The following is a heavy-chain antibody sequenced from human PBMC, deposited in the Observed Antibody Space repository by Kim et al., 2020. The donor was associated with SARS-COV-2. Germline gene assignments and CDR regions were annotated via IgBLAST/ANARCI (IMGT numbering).Heavy chain of an antibody. V-gene: IGHV4-59*01. CDR3: ARNSYSSGWYNWFDP. D-gene: IGHD6-19*01. Sequence: PSLKSRVTISVDTSKNQFSLKLSSVTAADTAVYYCARNSYSSGWYNWFDPWGQGTLVTVSS. J-gene: IGHJ5*02.